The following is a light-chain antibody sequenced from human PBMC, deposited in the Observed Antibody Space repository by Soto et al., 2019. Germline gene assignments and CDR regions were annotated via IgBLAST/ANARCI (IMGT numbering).Light chain of an antibody. CDR3: HQSDSTPQT. V-gene: IGKV1-39*01. CDR1: QNIGTY. CDR2: VAT. Sequence: DIQLTQSPSSLSASLGDRVTISCRASQNIGTYLNWFLQKPGEAPKLLICVATSLQNGVPARSGGSGSETDFTLTISSLQTEDVAVYLCHQSDSTPQTFGQGTRV. J-gene: IGKJ1*01.